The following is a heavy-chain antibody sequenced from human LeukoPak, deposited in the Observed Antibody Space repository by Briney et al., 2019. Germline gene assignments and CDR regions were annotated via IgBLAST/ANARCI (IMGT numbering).Heavy chain of an antibody. CDR1: GGTFSSYA. J-gene: IGHJ6*03. CDR2: IIPIFGTA. V-gene: IGHV1-69*05. CDR3: ATGSLPGAQPGIEYYYYYMDV. D-gene: IGHD7-27*01. Sequence: SVKVSCKASGGTFSSYAISWVRQAPGQGLEWMGGIIPIFGTANYAQKFQGRVTITTDESTSTAYIELSSLRSEDTAVYYCATGSLPGAQPGIEYYYYYMDVWGKGTTVTVSS.